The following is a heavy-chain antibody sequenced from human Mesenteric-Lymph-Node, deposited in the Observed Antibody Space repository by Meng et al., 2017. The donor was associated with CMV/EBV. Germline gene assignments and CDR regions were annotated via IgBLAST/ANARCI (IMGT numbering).Heavy chain of an antibody. V-gene: IGHV3-7*01. CDR3: ARDPPQLRFLEWSIPFFDY. D-gene: IGHD3-3*01. J-gene: IGHJ4*02. Sequence: FSCFWMSWVLQAPGSGLEWVAGVDEDGRERNYVASVKGRFSISRDNAKSSVYLQMTSLRVEDTAVYYCARDPPQLRFLEWSIPFFDYWGQGILVTVSS. CDR2: VDEDGRER. CDR1: FSCFW.